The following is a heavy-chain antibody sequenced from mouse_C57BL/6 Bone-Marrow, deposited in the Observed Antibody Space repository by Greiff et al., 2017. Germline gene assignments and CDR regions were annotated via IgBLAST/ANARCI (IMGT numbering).Heavy chain of an antibody. CDR3: ARRRDEDGYFYFDY. Sequence: QVQLQQSGAELVRPGTSVKVSCKASGYAFTNYLIEWVKQRPGQGLEWIGVINPGSGGTNYNEKFKGKATLTADKSSSTAYMQLSSLTSEDSAVYFCARRRDEDGYFYFDYWGQGTTLTVSS. CDR1: GYAFTNYL. J-gene: IGHJ2*01. CDR2: INPGSGGT. D-gene: IGHD2-3*01. V-gene: IGHV1-54*01.